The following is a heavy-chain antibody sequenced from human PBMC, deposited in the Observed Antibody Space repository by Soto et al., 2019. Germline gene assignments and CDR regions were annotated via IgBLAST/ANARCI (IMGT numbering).Heavy chain of an antibody. CDR1: GFTFSSYW. D-gene: IGHD6-13*01. Sequence: PGGSLRLSCAASGFTFSSYWMHWVRQAPWKGLVWVSRINSDGSSTSYADSVKGRFTISRDNAKNTLYLQMNSLRAEDTAVYYCAIALSIAAAGRYYYYGMDVWGQGTTVTVSS. CDR2: INSDGSST. J-gene: IGHJ6*02. CDR3: AIALSIAAAGRYYYYGMDV. V-gene: IGHV3-74*01.